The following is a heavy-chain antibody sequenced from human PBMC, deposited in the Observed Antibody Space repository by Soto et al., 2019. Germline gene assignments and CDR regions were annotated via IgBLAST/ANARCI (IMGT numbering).Heavy chain of an antibody. Sequence: GGSLRLSCAASGFTFRNYGMNWVRQAPGKGLEWVSYIGIGSSTKYYADSVKGRFTISRDNSKNTLYLQMNSLRAEDTALYYCVKDSGSHGPNDAFDIWGQGTMVTVSS. CDR1: GFTFRNYG. CDR2: IGIGSSTK. CDR3: VKDSGSHGPNDAFDI. J-gene: IGHJ3*02. V-gene: IGHV3-48*01. D-gene: IGHD2-8*01.